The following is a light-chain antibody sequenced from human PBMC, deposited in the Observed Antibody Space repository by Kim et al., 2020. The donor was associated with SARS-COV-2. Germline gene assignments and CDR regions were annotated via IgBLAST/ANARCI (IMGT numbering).Light chain of an antibody. J-gene: IGKJ4*01. V-gene: IGKV3-11*01. Sequence: SLSPGERATRSCRARQSVSSYLAWYQQKPGQAPRLLIYDASNRATGIPARFSGSGSGTDFTLTISSLEPEDFAVYYCQQRSNWPTFGGGTKVDIK. CDR2: DAS. CDR3: QQRSNWPT. CDR1: QSVSSY.